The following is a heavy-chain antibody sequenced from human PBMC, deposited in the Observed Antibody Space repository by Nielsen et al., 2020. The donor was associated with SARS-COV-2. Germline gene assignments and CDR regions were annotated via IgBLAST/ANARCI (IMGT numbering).Heavy chain of an antibody. Sequence: GESLKISCVVSGFNIRGYWMTWVRQAPGKGLEWVGNIKLDGSEKYYVDSVKGRFTISRDNARNTLYLQMNSLRVEDTAVYYCARAPSYFEYWGQGTLVSVSS. CDR3: ARAPSYFEY. V-gene: IGHV3-7*04. CDR1: GFNIRGYW. CDR2: IKLDGSEK. J-gene: IGHJ4*02.